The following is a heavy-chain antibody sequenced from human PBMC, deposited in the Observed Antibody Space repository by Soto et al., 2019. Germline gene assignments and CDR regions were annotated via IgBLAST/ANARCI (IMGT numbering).Heavy chain of an antibody. CDR2: IYYSGST. Sequence: SETLSLTCTVSGGSISSSSYHWGWIRQPPGKGLEWIGSIYYSGSTYYNPSLKSRVTISVDTSKKQFSLKLSSVTAADTAVYYCARHDEAYYGSGSYLASVWGQGTLVTVSS. J-gene: IGHJ4*02. CDR1: GGSISSSSYH. D-gene: IGHD3-10*01. V-gene: IGHV4-39*01. CDR3: ARHDEAYYGSGSYLASV.